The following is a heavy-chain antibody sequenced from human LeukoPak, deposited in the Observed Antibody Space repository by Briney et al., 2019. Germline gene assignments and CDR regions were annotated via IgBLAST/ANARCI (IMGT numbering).Heavy chain of an antibody. V-gene: IGHV3-20*04. D-gene: IGHD6-19*01. CDR1: GFTFDDHG. CDR3: ARDLGSGWTRFDY. Sequence: PGGSLRLSCAASGFTFDDHGMSWVRQAPGKGLEWVSGINWNGGSTVYADSVKGGFTISRDNARNSLYLQMNSVRAEDTALYYCARDLGSGWTRFDYWGQGTLVTVSS. J-gene: IGHJ4*02. CDR2: INWNGGST.